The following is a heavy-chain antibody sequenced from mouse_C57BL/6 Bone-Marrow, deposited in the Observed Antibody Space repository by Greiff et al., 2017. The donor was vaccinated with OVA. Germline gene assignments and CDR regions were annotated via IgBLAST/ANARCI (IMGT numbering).Heavy chain of an antibody. J-gene: IGHJ3*01. CDR1: GFTFSDFY. Sequence: EVQGVESGGGLVQSGRSLRLSCATSGFTFSDFYMEWVRQAPGKGLEWIAASRNKANDYTTEYSASVKGRFIVSRDTSQSILYLQMNALRAEDTAIYYCARDDGGNYSWFAYWGQGTLVTVSA. D-gene: IGHD2-1*01. CDR3: ARDDGGNYSWFAY. V-gene: IGHV7-1*01. CDR2: SRNKANDYTT.